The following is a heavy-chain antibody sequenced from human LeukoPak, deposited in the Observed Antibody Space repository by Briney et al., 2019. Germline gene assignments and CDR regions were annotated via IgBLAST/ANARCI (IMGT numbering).Heavy chain of an antibody. CDR2: IYYSGST. V-gene: IGHV4-59*08. CDR3: ARGHIAVAGMGNISPVYYFDY. D-gene: IGHD6-19*01. J-gene: IGHJ4*02. Sequence: SETLSLTCTVSGGSISSYYWSWIRQPRGKGPEWIGYIYYSGSTNYNPSLKSRVTISVDTSKNQFSLKLSSVTAADTAVYYCARGHIAVAGMGNISPVYYFDYWGQGTLVTVSS. CDR1: GGSISSYY.